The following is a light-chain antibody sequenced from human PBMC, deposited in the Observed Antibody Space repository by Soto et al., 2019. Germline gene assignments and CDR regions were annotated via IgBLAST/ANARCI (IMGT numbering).Light chain of an antibody. CDR3: EQFATPPS. Sequence: EVVLTQSPGTLSLSPGTRATLSCRASQSLSASYIAWYQQRPGQAPRLLIYGASSRAAGVPGRFSGSGSGTDFTLTISRLEPEDFAVYYCEQFATPPSFGQGTRLEIK. CDR2: GAS. V-gene: IGKV3-20*01. CDR1: QSLSASY. J-gene: IGKJ5*01.